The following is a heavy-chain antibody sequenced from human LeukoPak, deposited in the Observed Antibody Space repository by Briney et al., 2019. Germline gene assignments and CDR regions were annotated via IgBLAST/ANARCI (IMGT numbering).Heavy chain of an antibody. D-gene: IGHD5-12*01. Sequence: GGSLRLSCAASGFTFSSYEMNWVRQAPGKGLEWVSYISSSGSTIYYADSVKGRFTISRDNAKNSLYLQMNSLRAEDTAVYYCARDIVATITRWFDPWGQGTLVTVSS. CDR2: ISSSGSTI. CDR3: ARDIVATITRWFDP. CDR1: GFTFSSYE. V-gene: IGHV3-48*03. J-gene: IGHJ5*02.